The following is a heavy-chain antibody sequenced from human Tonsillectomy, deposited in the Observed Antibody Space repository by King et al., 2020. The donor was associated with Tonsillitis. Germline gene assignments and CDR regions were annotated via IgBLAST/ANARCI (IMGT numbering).Heavy chain of an antibody. D-gene: IGHD2-15*01. CDR1: GGSISSGGYY. Sequence: VQLQESGPGLVKPSQTLSLTCTVSGGSISSGGYYWSWIRQHPGKGLEWIGYIYYSGSTYYNPSLKSRVTISVDTSKNQFSLKLSSVTAADTAVYYCAGDTTHCSGGSCYSYVDYWGQGTLVTVSS. CDR2: IYYSGST. V-gene: IGHV4-31*03. J-gene: IGHJ4*02. CDR3: AGDTTHCSGGSCYSYVDY.